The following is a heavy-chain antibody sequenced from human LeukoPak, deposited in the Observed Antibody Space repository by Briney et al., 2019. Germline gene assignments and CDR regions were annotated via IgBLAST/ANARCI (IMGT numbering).Heavy chain of an antibody. V-gene: IGHV3-30*18. Sequence: GGSLRLSCAASGFTFSGFWMTWVRQAPGKGLEWVAVISYDGSNKYYADSVKGRFTISRDNSKNTLYLQMNSLRAEDTAVYYCAKGNTAMVTHYYFDYWGQGTLVTVSS. CDR3: AKGNTAMVTHYYFDY. CDR2: ISYDGSNK. CDR1: GFTFSGFW. J-gene: IGHJ4*02. D-gene: IGHD5-18*01.